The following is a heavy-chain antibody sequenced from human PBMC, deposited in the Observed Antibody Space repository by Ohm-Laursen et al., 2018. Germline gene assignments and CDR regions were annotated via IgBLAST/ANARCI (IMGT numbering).Heavy chain of an antibody. V-gene: IGHV3-23*01. CDR2: ISGSGSRT. Sequence: SLRLSCAASGFTFNSYAMKWVRQAPGKGLEWVSGISGSGSRTYYADSVKGRFTISRDNSKNTVHLQMNSLRAEDTAVYYCARDPYSSGWFDPWGQGTLVTVSS. D-gene: IGHD6-25*01. CDR1: GFTFNSYA. CDR3: ARDPYSSGWFDP. J-gene: IGHJ5*02.